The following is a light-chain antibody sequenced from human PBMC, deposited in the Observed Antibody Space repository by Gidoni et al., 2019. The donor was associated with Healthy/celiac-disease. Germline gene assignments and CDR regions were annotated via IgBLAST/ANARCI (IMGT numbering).Light chain of an antibody. J-gene: IGKJ2*04. CDR1: QSISSY. CDR3: QQSYSTFCS. CDR2: AAS. V-gene: IGKV1-39*01. Sequence: DIQMTQSPSSLSASVGDRVTITCRASQSISSYLNWYQQKPGKAPKLLIYAASSLQSGVPSRFSGSGSGTDFTLTISSLQPEDFATYYCQQSYSTFCSFXQXTKLGIK.